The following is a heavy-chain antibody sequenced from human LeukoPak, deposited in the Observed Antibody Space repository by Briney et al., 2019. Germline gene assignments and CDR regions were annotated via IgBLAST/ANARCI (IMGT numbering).Heavy chain of an antibody. D-gene: IGHD6-13*01. J-gene: IGHJ6*03. CDR2: IYSSGST. CDR1: GVSISSGSNY. Sequence: KPSETLSLTCNVSGVSISSGSNYWGWIRQPPGKTLEWIGSIYSSGSTYYNSSLKSRVIILIDTSKSHFSLTLSSVTAADTAVYYCARDLDSRPVGGGYYYYMEVWGKGTTVTVSS. V-gene: IGHV4-39*02. CDR3: ARDLDSRPVGGGYYYYMEV.